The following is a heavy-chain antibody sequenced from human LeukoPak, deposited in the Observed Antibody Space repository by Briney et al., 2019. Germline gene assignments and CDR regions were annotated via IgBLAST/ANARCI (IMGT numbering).Heavy chain of an antibody. V-gene: IGHV3-9*01. CDR1: GFTFDDYA. CDR3: AKDKSGGLRGYFDY. J-gene: IGHJ4*02. Sequence: GGSLRLSCAASGFTFDDYAMHWVRQAPGKGLEWVSGISWNSGSIGYADSVKGRFTISRDNAKSSLYLQMNSLRAEDTALYYCAKDKSGGLRGYFDYWGQGTLVTVSS. CDR2: ISWNSGSI. D-gene: IGHD4-17*01.